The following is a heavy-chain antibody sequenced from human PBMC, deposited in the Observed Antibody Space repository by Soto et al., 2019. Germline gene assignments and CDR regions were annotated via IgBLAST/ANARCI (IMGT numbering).Heavy chain of an antibody. V-gene: IGHV4-59*01. CDR3: ARAGVVVPAAIGNWFDP. Sequence: PSETLSLTCTVSGGSISSYYWSWIRQPPGKGLEWIGYIYYSGSTNYNPSLKSRVTISVDTSKSQFSLKLSSVTAADTAVYYCARAGVVVPAAIGNWFDPWGQGTLVTVSS. CDR2: IYYSGST. J-gene: IGHJ5*02. CDR1: GGSISSYY. D-gene: IGHD2-2*02.